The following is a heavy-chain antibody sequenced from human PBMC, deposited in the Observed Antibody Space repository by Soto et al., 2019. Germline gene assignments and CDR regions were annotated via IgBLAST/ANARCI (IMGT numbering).Heavy chain of an antibody. Sequence: ESLKISCKGAGYSFTSYWISWVRQIPGKGLEWMGRIDPSDSYTNYSPSFQGHVTISADKSISTAYLQWSSLKASDTAMYYCARVDGYNLWGSYGMDVWGQGTTVTVSS. CDR1: GYSFTSYW. V-gene: IGHV5-10-1*01. CDR3: ARVDGYNLWGSYGMDV. J-gene: IGHJ6*02. CDR2: IDPSDSYT. D-gene: IGHD3-16*01.